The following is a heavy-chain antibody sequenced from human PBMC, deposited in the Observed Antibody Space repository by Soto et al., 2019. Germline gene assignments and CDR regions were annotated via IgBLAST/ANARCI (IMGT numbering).Heavy chain of an antibody. V-gene: IGHV1-2*02. D-gene: IGHD6-13*01. CDR1: GYTFNAYY. J-gene: IGHJ3*01. CDR3: ASGVGAGGTVIFAFAL. CDR2: LNPNSGGT. Sequence: QVQVVQSGPEVKKPGASVKISCKASGYTFNAYYMHWVRQAPGQGLEWIGWLNPNSGGTKYAQKFQGRVTMTRDTSISTAYMELSSLRSDDTAMYYCASGVGAGGTVIFAFALWGQETM.